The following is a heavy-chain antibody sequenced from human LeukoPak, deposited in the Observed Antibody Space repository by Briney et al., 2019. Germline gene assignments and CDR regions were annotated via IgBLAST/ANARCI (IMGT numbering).Heavy chain of an antibody. CDR2: ISSTSSSI. D-gene: IGHD4-11*01. CDR3: ASNDYNNYPNRFDP. Sequence: PGGSLRLSCTASGFTFSSYSMNWVRQAPGKGLEWVSYISSTSSSIYYADSVRGRFTISRDNAKNSLYLQMNSLRAEDTAVYYCASNDYNNYPNRFDPWGQGTLVTVSS. J-gene: IGHJ5*02. CDR1: GFTFSSYS. V-gene: IGHV3-48*01.